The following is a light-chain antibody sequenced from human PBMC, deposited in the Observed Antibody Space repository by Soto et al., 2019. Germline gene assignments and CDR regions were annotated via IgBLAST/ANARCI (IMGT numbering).Light chain of an antibody. CDR1: QSVSSN. V-gene: IGKV3-15*01. CDR3: QQYNNWPPVWT. J-gene: IGKJ1*01. Sequence: EIEMTQSPATLSVSPGERATLSCRASQSVSSNLAWYQQKPGQAPRLLIYGASTRATGIPARFSGSGSGTEFTLTISSLQSEDFAVYYCQQYNNWPPVWTFGQGTKVEIK. CDR2: GAS.